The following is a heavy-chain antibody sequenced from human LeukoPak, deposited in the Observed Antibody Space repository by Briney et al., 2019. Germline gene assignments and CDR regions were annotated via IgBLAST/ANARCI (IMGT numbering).Heavy chain of an antibody. D-gene: IGHD5-12*01. CDR3: ARGPSGYHNT. CDR1: GLTFSSRW. Sequence: GGSLRLSCAASGLTFSSRWMSWVRQAPGKGREWVGNIQPEGREQYPVDSVKGRFTISRDNARNSLFLQMNSLRVEDTAVYYCARGPSGYHNTGGQGTLVTVSS. CDR2: IQPEGREQ. V-gene: IGHV3-7*01. J-gene: IGHJ4*02.